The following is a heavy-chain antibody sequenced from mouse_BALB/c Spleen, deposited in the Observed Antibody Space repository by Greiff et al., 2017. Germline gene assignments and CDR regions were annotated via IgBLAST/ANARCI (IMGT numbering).Heavy chain of an antibody. CDR2: ISYSGST. Sequence: EVHLVESGPGLVKPSQSLSLTCTVTGYSITSDYAWNWIRQFPGNKLEWMGYISYSGSTSYNPSLKSRISITRDTSKNQFFLQLNSVTTEDTATYYCARGGGLLRTWFAYWGQGTLVTVSA. D-gene: IGHD2-3*01. CDR1: GYSITSDYA. J-gene: IGHJ3*01. CDR3: ARGGGLLRTWFAY. V-gene: IGHV3-2*02.